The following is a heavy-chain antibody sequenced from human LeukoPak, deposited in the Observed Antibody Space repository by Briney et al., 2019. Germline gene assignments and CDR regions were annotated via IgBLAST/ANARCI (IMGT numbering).Heavy chain of an antibody. CDR3: ARDRAQRYFDWCLRYYYYYGMDV. V-gene: IGHV1-18*01. Sequence: ASAMITCKAAGCTITSYDMSWVRHAPGQGLEWMGWISACNGNTSNAQQVQGRVTMTTDIPSSIAYMELRTLRSDDPAVYYCARDRAQRYFDWCLRYYYYYGMDVWGQGTTVTVS. D-gene: IGHD3-9*01. J-gene: IGHJ6*02. CDR2: ISACNGNT. CDR1: GCTITSYD.